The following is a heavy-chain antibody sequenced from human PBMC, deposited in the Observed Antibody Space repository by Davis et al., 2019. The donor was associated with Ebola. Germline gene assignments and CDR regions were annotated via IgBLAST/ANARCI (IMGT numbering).Heavy chain of an antibody. CDR3: VRVRARATLLGMDV. Sequence: PGGSLRLSCTVSGYSISSRYYWGWIRQPPGKGLEWIGNIYHSGSTYYNPSLKSRLTISIDTSKNQFSLRLNSVTAADTAVYYCVRVRARATLLGMDVWGQGTTVTVSS. CDR1: GYSISSRYY. CDR2: IYHSGST. J-gene: IGHJ6*02. V-gene: IGHV4-38-2*02. D-gene: IGHD5-12*01.